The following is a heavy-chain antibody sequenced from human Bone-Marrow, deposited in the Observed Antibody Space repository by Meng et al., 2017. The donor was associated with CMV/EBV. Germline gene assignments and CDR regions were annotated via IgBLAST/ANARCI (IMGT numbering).Heavy chain of an antibody. D-gene: IGHD1-1*01. Sequence: SETLSLTCPVSGGSISSSSYYWGWIRQPPGKGLEWIGSIYYSGSTYYNPSLKSRVTISVDTSKNQFSLKLSSVTAADTAVYYCARTYRRAFDIWGQGTMVTVSS. J-gene: IGHJ3*02. CDR2: IYYSGST. CDR3: ARTYRRAFDI. V-gene: IGHV4-39*07. CDR1: GGSISSSSYY.